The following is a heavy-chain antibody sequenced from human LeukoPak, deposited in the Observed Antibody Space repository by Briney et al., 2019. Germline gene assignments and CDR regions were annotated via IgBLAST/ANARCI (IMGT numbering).Heavy chain of an antibody. CDR1: GGSLSSGGYY. J-gene: IGHJ4*02. CDR2: IYTSGST. V-gene: IGHV4-61*09. Sequence: SETLSLTCTVSGGSLSSGGYYWSWIRQPAGKGLEWIGHIYTSGSTNYNPSLKSRVTISVDTSKNQFSLKLSSVTAADTAVYYCARQEGSSSWYRAKFPLDYWGQGTLVTVSS. D-gene: IGHD6-13*01. CDR3: ARQEGSSSWYRAKFPLDY.